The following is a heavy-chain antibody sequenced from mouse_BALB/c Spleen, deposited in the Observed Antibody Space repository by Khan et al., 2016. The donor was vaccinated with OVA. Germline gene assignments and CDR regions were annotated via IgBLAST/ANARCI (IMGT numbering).Heavy chain of an antibody. Sequence: VQLQESGAELARPGASVRMFCKASGYTFTSKTMHRGKKRPGQGLEWIGNINSRRGYTNFNQNFKDKATTTEYKSSSSAYMQLSSLTSEDSAVYYCARRTTGYTMDYWGQGTLVTVSS. CDR2: INSRRGYT. V-gene: IGHV1-4*01. D-gene: IGHD3-1*01. J-gene: IGHJ4*01. CDR3: ARRTTGYTMDY. CDR1: GYTFTSKT.